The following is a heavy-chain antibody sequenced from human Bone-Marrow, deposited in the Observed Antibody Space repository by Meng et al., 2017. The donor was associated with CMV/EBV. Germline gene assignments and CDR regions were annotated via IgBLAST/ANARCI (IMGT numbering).Heavy chain of an antibody. Sequence: SETLSLTCTVSGASISSYYWSWIRQPPGKGLEWIGYIYYSGSTNYNPSLKSRVTISVDTSKNPFSLRLSSVTAAETAVDYCARGGGSSDYWGQGTLVTVSS. D-gene: IGHD2-15*01. CDR2: IYYSGST. CDR1: GASISSYY. J-gene: IGHJ4*02. CDR3: ARGGGSSDY. V-gene: IGHV4-59*01.